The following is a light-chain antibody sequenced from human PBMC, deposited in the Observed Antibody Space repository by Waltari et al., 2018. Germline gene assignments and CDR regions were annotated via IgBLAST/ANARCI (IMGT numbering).Light chain of an antibody. Sequence: QSALTQPASVSGSPGQSITISCTGTSSDVGAYAFVSWYQRHPGKVPKLMIYDVSNRPSGVSNRFSGSKSGNTASLTISGLQGEDEADYFCSSYAGPSTHYVFGTETKVTVL. J-gene: IGLJ1*01. CDR3: SSYAGPSTHYV. V-gene: IGLV2-14*03. CDR1: SSDVGAYAF. CDR2: DVS.